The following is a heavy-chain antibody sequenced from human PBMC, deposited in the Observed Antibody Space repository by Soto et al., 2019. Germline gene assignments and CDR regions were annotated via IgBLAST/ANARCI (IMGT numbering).Heavy chain of an antibody. J-gene: IGHJ4*02. CDR2: INNDGSRA. CDR3: ARENDYGDYFDS. Sequence: GGSLRLSCAVSGFTFSNYWMHWVRQVPGKGLVWVSRINNDGSRATYADSVKGRFIISRDNAKNTLYLQMNSLRAEDTALYYCARENDYGDYFDSWGQGTLVTVSS. V-gene: IGHV3-74*01. CDR1: GFTFSNYW. D-gene: IGHD4-17*01.